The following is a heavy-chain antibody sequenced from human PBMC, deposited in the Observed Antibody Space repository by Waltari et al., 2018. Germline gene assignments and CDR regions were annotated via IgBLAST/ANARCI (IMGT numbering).Heavy chain of an antibody. J-gene: IGHJ4*02. V-gene: IGHV3-20*04. CDR3: VREVFGSGWRESYFFDY. Sequence: EVQLVESGGGMVRPGGSLRLSCAASGFPFNVYGMSWVREVPGKGLEWVSGINWSGARTSYADSVMGRFTVSRDNAMNSLYLEMSSLRAEDTALYYCVREVFGSGWRESYFFDYWGQGTLVTVSS. D-gene: IGHD6-19*01. CDR1: GFPFNVYG. CDR2: INWSGART.